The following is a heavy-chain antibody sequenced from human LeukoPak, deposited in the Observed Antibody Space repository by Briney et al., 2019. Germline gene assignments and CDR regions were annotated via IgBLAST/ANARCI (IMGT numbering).Heavy chain of an antibody. CDR1: GYNFSTYG. J-gene: IGHJ4*02. Sequence: ASVKVSCKAHGYNFSTYGISWVRQAPGQGLEWMAWINPYNGHTNQAQKLQGRVTMTTDTSTSTAYMELRSLRSDDTAVYFCARVNLGSIVELDYWGQGTLVTVSS. CDR2: INPYNGHT. CDR3: ARVNLGSIVELDY. V-gene: IGHV1-18*01. D-gene: IGHD3-10*01.